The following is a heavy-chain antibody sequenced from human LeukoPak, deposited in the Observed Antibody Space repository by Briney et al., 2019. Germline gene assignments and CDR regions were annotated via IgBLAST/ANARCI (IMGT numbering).Heavy chain of an antibody. CDR3: AKVRPAYYDILTGYYIVESGAFDI. CDR2: INGSGDRK. J-gene: IGHJ3*02. CDR1: GFTFSSYA. Sequence: GGSLRLSCAASGFTFSSYAMSWVRQAPGKGLEWVSTINGSGDRKYYTDSVKGRFTISRVSSENTLYLQMNSLRADDTAVYYCAKVRPAYYDILTGYYIVESGAFDIWGQGTMVTVSS. D-gene: IGHD3-9*01. V-gene: IGHV3-23*01.